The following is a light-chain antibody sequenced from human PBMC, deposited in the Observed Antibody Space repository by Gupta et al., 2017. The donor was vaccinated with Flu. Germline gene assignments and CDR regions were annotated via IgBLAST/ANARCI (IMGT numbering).Light chain of an antibody. CDR3: QSYDNSLNGPVV. CDR2: GKN. V-gene: IGLV1-40*03. CDR1: SSNIGSFYD. Sequence: TISCSGTSSNIGSFYDVHWYQQLPGKAPKLLIYGKNNRPSGVSDRFSGAKSGASASLTITGLRPEDEADYYCQSYDNSLNGPVVFGGGTKLTVL. J-gene: IGLJ2*01.